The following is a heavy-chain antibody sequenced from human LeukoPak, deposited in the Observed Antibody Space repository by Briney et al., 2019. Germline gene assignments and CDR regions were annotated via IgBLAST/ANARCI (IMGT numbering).Heavy chain of an antibody. V-gene: IGHV4-34*01. D-gene: IGHD3-3*01. CDR3: ARGPFWSGYFPRPTNWFDP. Sequence: PSETLSLTCAVYGGSFSGYYWRWIRQPPGKGLEWIGEINHSGSTNYNPSLKSRVTISVDTSKNQFSLKLSSVTAADTAVYYCARGPFWSGYFPRPTNWFDPWGQGTLVTVSS. CDR2: INHSGST. CDR1: GGSFSGYY. J-gene: IGHJ5*02.